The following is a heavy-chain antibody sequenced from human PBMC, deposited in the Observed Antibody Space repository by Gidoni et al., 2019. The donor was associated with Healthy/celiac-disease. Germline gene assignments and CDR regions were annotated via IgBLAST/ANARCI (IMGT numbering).Heavy chain of an antibody. D-gene: IGHD4-17*01. CDR2: RKQDGSEK. Sequence: EVQLVESGGGLVQPGGSLRLSCAASGFTFSSYWMSWVRQAPGKGREWVANRKQDGSEKYYVDSVKGRFTISRDNAKNSLYLQMNSLRAEDTAVYYCARSGGSTVSNWFDPWGQGTLVTVSS. J-gene: IGHJ5*02. CDR1: GFTFSSYW. CDR3: ARSGGSTVSNWFDP. V-gene: IGHV3-7*01.